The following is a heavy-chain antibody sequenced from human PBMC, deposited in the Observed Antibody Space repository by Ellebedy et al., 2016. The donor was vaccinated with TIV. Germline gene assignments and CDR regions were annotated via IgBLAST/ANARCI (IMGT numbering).Heavy chain of an antibody. J-gene: IGHJ6*02. CDR2: IIPILGIA. CDR1: GYTFTSYG. CDR3: ARDWSMDIVVVPPYGMDV. Sequence: SVKVSXKASGYTFTSYGISWVRQAPGQGLEWMGRIIPILGIANYAQKFQGRVTITADKSTSTAYMELSSLRSEDTAVYYCARDWSMDIVVVPPYGMDVWGQGTTVTVSS. V-gene: IGHV1-69*04. D-gene: IGHD2-2*03.